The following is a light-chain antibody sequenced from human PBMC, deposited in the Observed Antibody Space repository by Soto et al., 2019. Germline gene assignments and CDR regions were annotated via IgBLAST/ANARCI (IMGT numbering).Light chain of an antibody. Sequence: QSALTQPASVSGSPGQSITISCTGTSSDVGTYNLVSWHQHHPGKAPKLIIYEVSNRPSGVSNRFSGSKSGNTASLTISGLQAEDEADYYCSSYTSSSTLLFGGGTKLTVL. CDR3: SSYTSSSTLL. CDR2: EVS. J-gene: IGLJ2*01. CDR1: SSDVGTYNL. V-gene: IGLV2-14*02.